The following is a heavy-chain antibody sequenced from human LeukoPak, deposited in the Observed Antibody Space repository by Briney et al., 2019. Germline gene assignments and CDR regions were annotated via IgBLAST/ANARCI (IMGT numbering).Heavy chain of an antibody. V-gene: IGHV3-30*04. CDR1: GFTFSSYA. J-gene: IGHJ4*02. CDR2: ISYDGSNK. CDR3: ARGYSSGWSHFDY. D-gene: IGHD6-19*01. Sequence: PGGSLRLSCAASGFTFSSYAMGWVRQAPGKGLEWVAVISYDGSNKYYADSVKGRFTISRDNSKNTLYLQMNSPRAEDTAVYYCARGYSSGWSHFDYWGQGTLVTVSS.